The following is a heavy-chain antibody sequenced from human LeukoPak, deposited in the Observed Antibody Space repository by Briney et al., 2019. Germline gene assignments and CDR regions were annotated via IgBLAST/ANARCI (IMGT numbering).Heavy chain of an antibody. CDR3: ARDVRGSSWFDP. Sequence: SETLSLTCTVSGGSISSSSYYWGWIRQPPGKGLEWIGSIYYSGSTYYNPSLKSRVTISVDTSKNQFSLKLSSVTAADTAVYYCARDVRGSSWFDPLGPGNPGHRLL. J-gene: IGHJ5*02. CDR2: IYYSGST. CDR1: GGSISSSSYY. D-gene: IGHD2-15*01. V-gene: IGHV4-39*07.